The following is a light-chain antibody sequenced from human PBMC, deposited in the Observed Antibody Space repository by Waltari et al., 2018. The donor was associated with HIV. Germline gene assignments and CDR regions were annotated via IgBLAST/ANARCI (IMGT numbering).Light chain of an antibody. CDR2: NTF. V-gene: IGLV1-40*01. J-gene: IGLJ3*02. CDR3: QSYGSALTGV. CDR1: SSTIGAGFD. Sequence: QSVPTQPPSVSAAPGQRLTISCPGPSSTIGAGFDVPWYQHLPGTAPKLRIYNTFTRPSVVQGRCSRPEFGSSATLGTSELQSEDEAEYYCQSYGSALTGVFGEGTRLTVV.